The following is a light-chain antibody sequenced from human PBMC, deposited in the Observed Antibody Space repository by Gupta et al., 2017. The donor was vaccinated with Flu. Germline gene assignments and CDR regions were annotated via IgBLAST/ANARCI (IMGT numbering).Light chain of an antibody. J-gene: IGKJ4*01. CDR3: QQYKSYPLT. CDR1: QSFSTY. CDR2: KAS. Sequence: PSPLSASVGDRVTITCRASQSFSTYLAWYQQKPGKAPRLLIYKASNLESGVPSRFSASGSGTEFTLTISSLQPDDFATYYCQQYKSYPLTFGGGTKVEIK. V-gene: IGKV1-5*03.